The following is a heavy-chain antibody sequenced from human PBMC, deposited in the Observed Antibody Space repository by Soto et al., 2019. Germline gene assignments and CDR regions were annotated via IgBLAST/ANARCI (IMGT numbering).Heavy chain of an antibody. Sequence: SETLSLTCAVSGGSISSGGYSWSWVRQPPGKGLEWIGYIYHSGSTYYNPSLKSRVTISVDRSKNQFSLKLSSVTAADTAVYYCARAWVVRGVRFDPWGQGTLVTVSS. CDR1: GGSISSGGYS. V-gene: IGHV4-30-2*01. CDR3: ARAWVVRGVRFDP. J-gene: IGHJ5*02. D-gene: IGHD3-10*01. CDR2: IYHSGST.